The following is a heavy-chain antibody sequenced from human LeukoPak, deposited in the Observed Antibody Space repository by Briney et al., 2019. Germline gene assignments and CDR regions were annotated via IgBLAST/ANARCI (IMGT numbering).Heavy chain of an antibody. D-gene: IGHD3-22*01. CDR3: ARDYDSSGYNNWFDP. CDR1: GFMFSSYA. Sequence: PGGSLRLSCAASGFMFSSYAMNWVRQAPGKGLEWVSSISSSSSYIYYADSVKGRFTISRDNAKNSLYLQMNSLRAEDTAVYYCARDYDSSGYNNWFDPWGQGTLVTVSS. V-gene: IGHV3-21*01. CDR2: ISSSSSYI. J-gene: IGHJ5*02.